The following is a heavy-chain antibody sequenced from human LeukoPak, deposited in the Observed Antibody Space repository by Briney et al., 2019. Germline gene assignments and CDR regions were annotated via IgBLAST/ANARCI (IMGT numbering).Heavy chain of an antibody. V-gene: IGHV6-1*01. CDR3: ASGITIFGVVIGPNWFDP. J-gene: IGHJ5*02. Sequence: SQTLSLTCAISGDSVSSNSAAWNWIRQSPSRGLEWLGRTYYRSKRYNDYAVSVKSRITINPDTSKNQFSLQLNSVTPEDTAVYYCASGITIFGVVIGPNWFDPWGQGTLVTVSS. D-gene: IGHD3-3*01. CDR1: GDSVSSNSAA. CDR2: TYYRSKRYN.